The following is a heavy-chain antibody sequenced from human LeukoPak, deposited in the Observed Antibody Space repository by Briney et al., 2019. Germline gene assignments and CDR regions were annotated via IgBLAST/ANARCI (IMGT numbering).Heavy chain of an antibody. CDR3: ASEGPASSTVTTRDY. V-gene: IGHV1-46*01. J-gene: IGHJ4*02. Sequence: ASVKVSCKASGYTFTSYYIHWVRQAPGQGLEWMGIINPSGGSTSYAQKFQGRVTMTRDTSTSTVYMELSSLRSEDTAVYYCASEGPASSTVTTRDYWGQGTLVTVSS. CDR1: GYTFTSYY. D-gene: IGHD4-11*01. CDR2: INPSGGST.